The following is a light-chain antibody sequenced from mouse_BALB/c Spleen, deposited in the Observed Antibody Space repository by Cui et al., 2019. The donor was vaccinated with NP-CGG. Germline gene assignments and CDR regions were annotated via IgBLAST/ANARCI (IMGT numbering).Light chain of an antibody. J-gene: IGLJ1*01. V-gene: IGLV1*01. CDR2: GTN. Sequence: QAVVTQLPALTTSPGETVTLTCRSSTGAVTTSNYANWVQEKPDHLFTGLIGGTNNRVPGVPARFSGSLIGDKAALTITGAQTEDEAIYFCALWYSNHWVFGGGTKLTVL. CDR1: TGAVTTSNY. CDR3: ALWYSNHWV.